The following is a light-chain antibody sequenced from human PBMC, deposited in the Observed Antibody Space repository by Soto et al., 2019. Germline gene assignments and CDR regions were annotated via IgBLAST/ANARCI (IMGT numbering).Light chain of an antibody. V-gene: IGLV2-18*02. J-gene: IGLJ2*01. CDR1: SSDVGSYNR. CDR2: EVN. Sequence: QSALTQPPSVSGSPGQSVTISCTETSSDVGSYNRVSWYQQPPGTAPKLMIYEVNHRPSGVPDRFSGSKSGNTASLTISGLQAEDEADYYCSSYTSSSTHVVFGGGTKLTVL. CDR3: SSYTSSSTHVV.